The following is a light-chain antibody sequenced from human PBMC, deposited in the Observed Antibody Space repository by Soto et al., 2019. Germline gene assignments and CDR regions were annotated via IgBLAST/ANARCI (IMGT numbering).Light chain of an antibody. CDR1: RSNIGTNY. J-gene: IGLJ2*01. V-gene: IGLV1-47*02. CDR2: STN. Sequence: QSVLTQPPSASGTRGQRVTISCSGSRSNIGTNYVYWYQQLPGTAPKLVIYSTNKRPSGVPDRISGSKSGTSASLAISGLRSDDEATYYCAAWDDSLSGPVFGGGTKLTVL. CDR3: AAWDDSLSGPV.